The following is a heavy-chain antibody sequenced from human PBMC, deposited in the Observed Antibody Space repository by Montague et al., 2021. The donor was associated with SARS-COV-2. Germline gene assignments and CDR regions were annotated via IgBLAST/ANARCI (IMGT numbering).Heavy chain of an antibody. D-gene: IGHD1-20*01. CDR2: IDNSGST. CDR1: GDSIRESH. Sequence: SETLSLTCTVSGDSIRESHWIWIRQPPGKGLEWIGYIDNSGSTNYNPALESRVTLTVSASNNQFYLTLRSVTAADTAVYYCAGLTGSRVYYYHYGLDVWGQGATVTVSS. J-gene: IGHJ6*02. CDR3: AGLTGSRVYYYHYGLDV. V-gene: IGHV4-4*09.